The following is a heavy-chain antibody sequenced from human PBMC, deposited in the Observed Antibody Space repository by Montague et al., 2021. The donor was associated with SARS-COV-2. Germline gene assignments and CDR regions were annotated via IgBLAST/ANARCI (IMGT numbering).Heavy chain of an antibody. J-gene: IGHJ4*02. D-gene: IGHD3-22*01. CDR1: GGSFSDNY. V-gene: IGHV4-34*01. CDR2: INHRGTS. CDR3: ARGRQHFNMIVVVMTGGEYYFDY. Sequence: SETLSLTCAVYGGSFSDNYWSWIRKPPGKGLEWIGEINHRGTSNYNPSLKSQVSISVDTSKNQFSLYLGSVTAADTAVYYCARGRQHFNMIVVVMTGGEYYFDYWGQGTLATVSS.